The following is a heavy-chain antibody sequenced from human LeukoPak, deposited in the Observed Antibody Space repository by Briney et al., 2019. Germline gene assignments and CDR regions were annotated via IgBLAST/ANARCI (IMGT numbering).Heavy chain of an antibody. CDR1: GYSFTSYW. Sequence: PGESLKISCKGSGYSFTSYWIGWVRQMPGKGLEWMGIIYPGDSDTRYSPSFQGQVTISADKSISTAYLQWSSLKASDTAMYYCARRVGYCSSTSCYTDYYFDYWGQGTLVTVSS. CDR3: ARRVGYCSSTSCYTDYYFDY. D-gene: IGHD2-2*02. CDR2: IYPGDSDT. J-gene: IGHJ4*02. V-gene: IGHV5-51*01.